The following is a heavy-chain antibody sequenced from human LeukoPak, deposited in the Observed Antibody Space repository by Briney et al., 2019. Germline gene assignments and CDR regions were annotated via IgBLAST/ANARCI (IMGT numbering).Heavy chain of an antibody. CDR1: GYTFTSYG. V-gene: IGHV1-18*01. CDR2: ISAYNGNT. CDR3: ARDFIVVVPAAIPGAFDP. D-gene: IGHD2-2*02. Sequence: GASVKVSCKASGYTFTSYGISWVRQAPGQGLEWMGWISAYNGNTNHAQKLQGRVTMTTDTSTSTAYMELRSLRSDDTAVYYCARDFIVVVPAAIPGAFDPWGQGTLVTVSS. J-gene: IGHJ5*02.